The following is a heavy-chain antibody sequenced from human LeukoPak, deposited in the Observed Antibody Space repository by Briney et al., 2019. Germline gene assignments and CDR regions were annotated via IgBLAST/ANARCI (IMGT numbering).Heavy chain of an antibody. D-gene: IGHD3-22*01. CDR2: IRYDGSNK. Sequence: GGSLRLSCAASGFTFSSYGMHWVRQAPGKGLEWVAFIRYDGSNKYYADSVKGRFTISRDNAKNSLYLQMNSLRAEDTAVYYCARAGLSYYYDSSGYWGRGYFDYWGQGTLVTVSS. CDR3: ARAGLSYYYDSSGYWGRGYFDY. J-gene: IGHJ4*02. CDR1: GFTFSSYG. V-gene: IGHV3-30*02.